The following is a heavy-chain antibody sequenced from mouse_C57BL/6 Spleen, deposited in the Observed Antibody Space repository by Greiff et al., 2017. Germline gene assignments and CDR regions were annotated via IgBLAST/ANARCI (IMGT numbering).Heavy chain of an antibody. J-gene: IGHJ3*01. Sequence: EVQGVESGGDLVKPGGSLKLSCAASGFTFSSYGMSWVRQTPDKRLEWVATISSGGSYTYYPDSVKGRFTISRDNAKNTLYLQMSSLKSEDTAMYYCARQMVNWGQGTLVTVSA. CDR3: ARQMVN. D-gene: IGHD2-1*01. CDR2: ISSGGSYT. V-gene: IGHV5-6*01. CDR1: GFTFSSYG.